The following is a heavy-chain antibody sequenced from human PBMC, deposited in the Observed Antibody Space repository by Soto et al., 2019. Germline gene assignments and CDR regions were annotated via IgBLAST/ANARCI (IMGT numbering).Heavy chain of an antibody. CDR1: GFSFSKYG. CDR3: AKELRETGGYYFDC. Sequence: QVQLVESGGGVVQPGRSLRLSCAASGFSFSKYGMHWVRQAPGKGLEWVAEMSDDGSKKYYGDSGKGRFTISRDNSKNTLYRLMDSLRPEDTAMYYCAKELRETGGYYFDCWGQGTLVTVSS. CDR2: MSDDGSKK. J-gene: IGHJ4*02. V-gene: IGHV3-30*18. D-gene: IGHD3-16*01.